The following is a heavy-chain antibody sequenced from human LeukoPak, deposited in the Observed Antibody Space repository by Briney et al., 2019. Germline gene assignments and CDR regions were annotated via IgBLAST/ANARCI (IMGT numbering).Heavy chain of an antibody. CDR1: GYTFTSYD. V-gene: IGHV1-8*01. CDR3: ARGGYSGYDYYFDY. Sequence: ASVKVSCKASGYTFTSYDINWVRQATGQGLGWMGWMNPNSGNTGYAQKFQGRVTMTRNTSISTTYMELSSLRSEDTAVYYCARGGYSGYDYYFDYWGQGTLVTVSS. CDR2: MNPNSGNT. D-gene: IGHD5-12*01. J-gene: IGHJ4*02.